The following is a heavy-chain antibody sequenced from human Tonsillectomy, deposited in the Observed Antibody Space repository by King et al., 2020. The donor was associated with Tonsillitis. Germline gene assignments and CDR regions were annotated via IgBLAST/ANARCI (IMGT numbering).Heavy chain of an antibody. CDR3: AKESTEKANDVFDM. CDR1: GFTFRSYA. Sequence: VQLVESGGGLIQPGGSLRLSCVASGFTFRSYAMSWARQAPGKGLEWVSAISGSGGSTYYADSVKGRFPISRDNSKNTLYPRANSLRAEDTAVYYCAKESTEKANDVFDMCGQGTMVTVSS. V-gene: IGHV3-23*04. CDR2: ISGSGGST. J-gene: IGHJ3*02. D-gene: IGHD1-1*01.